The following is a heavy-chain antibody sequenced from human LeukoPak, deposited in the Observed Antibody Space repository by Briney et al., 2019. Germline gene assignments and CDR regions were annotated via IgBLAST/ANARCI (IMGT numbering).Heavy chain of an antibody. CDR1: GGSISSSSYY. CDR3: ARPGHSYYYMDV. J-gene: IGHJ6*03. V-gene: IGHV4-39*02. CDR2: IYYSGTT. D-gene: IGHD1-1*01. Sequence: SETLSLTCTLSGGSISSSSYYWGWIRQPPGKGLEWIGTIYYSGTTYYNPSLKSRVTISADTSKNHFSLKLSSMTAADTAVYYCARPGHSYYYMDVWGKGTTVTVSS.